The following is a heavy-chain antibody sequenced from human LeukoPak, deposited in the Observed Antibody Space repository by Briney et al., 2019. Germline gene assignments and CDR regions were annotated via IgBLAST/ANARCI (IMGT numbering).Heavy chain of an antibody. CDR3: TRDSEPDSSGWYPRIDY. J-gene: IGHJ4*02. CDR2: IRSKAYGGTT. CDR1: GFTFGDYA. Sequence: GGSLRLSCTASGFTFGDYAMSWFRQAPGKGLEWVGFIRSKAYGGTTEYAASVKGRFTISRDDSKSIAYLQMNSLKTEDTAVYYCTRDSEPDSSGWYPRIDYWGQGTLVTVSS. D-gene: IGHD6-19*01. V-gene: IGHV3-49*03.